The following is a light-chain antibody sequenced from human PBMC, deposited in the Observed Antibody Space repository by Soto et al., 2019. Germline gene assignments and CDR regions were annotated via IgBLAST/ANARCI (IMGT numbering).Light chain of an antibody. CDR2: AAS. Sequence: QLTQSPSPLSASVGDRVSISFRASRAITNHLNWYQQKPGKAPILLVYAASTLETGVPSRFSGSGSGTHFTLTIDNLQPEDVATYFCQQNYITPLTFGGGTKVDIK. J-gene: IGKJ4*01. V-gene: IGKV1-39*01. CDR1: RAITNH. CDR3: QQNYITPLT.